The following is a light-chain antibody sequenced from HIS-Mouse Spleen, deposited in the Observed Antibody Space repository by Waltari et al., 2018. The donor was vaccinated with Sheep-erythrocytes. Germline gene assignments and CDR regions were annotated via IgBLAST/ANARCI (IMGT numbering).Light chain of an antibody. V-gene: IGLV2-23*01. CDR3: CSYAGSSTLV. CDR2: EGS. Sequence: QSALTQPASVSGSPGQSITIPCTGTSSDVGSYNLVSWYQQHPGKAPKLMIYEGSKRASVVSNRFSGSKSGNTASLTISGLQAEDEADYYCCSYAGSSTLVFGGGTKLTVL. CDR1: SSDVGSYNL. J-gene: IGLJ2*01.